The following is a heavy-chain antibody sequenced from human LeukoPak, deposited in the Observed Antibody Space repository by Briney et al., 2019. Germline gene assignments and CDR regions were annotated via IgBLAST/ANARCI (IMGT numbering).Heavy chain of an antibody. D-gene: IGHD3-3*01. V-gene: IGHV1-69*05. Sequence: SVKVSCKASGGTFSSYAISWVRQAPGQGLEWIGGIIPIFGTANYAQKFQGRVTITTDESTSTAYMELSSLRSEDTAVYYCARGGTSTYYDFWSGYYYYYMDVWGKGTTVTVSS. J-gene: IGHJ6*03. CDR3: ARGGTSTYYDFWSGYYYYYMDV. CDR2: IIPIFGTA. CDR1: GGTFSSYA.